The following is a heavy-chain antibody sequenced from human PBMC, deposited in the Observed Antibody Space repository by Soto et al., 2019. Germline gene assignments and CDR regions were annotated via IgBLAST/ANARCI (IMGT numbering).Heavy chain of an antibody. Sequence: PGGSLRLSCAASGFTCSSYAMSWVRQAPGKGLEWVSAISGSGGSTYYADSVKGRFTISRDNSKNTLYLQMNSLRAEDTAVYYCAKSDYGDSIPYFDYWGQGTLVTVSS. V-gene: IGHV3-23*01. CDR1: GFTCSSYA. CDR2: ISGSGGST. CDR3: AKSDYGDSIPYFDY. J-gene: IGHJ4*02. D-gene: IGHD4-17*01.